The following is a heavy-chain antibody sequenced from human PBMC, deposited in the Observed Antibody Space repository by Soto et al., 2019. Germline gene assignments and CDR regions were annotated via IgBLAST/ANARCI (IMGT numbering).Heavy chain of an antibody. Sequence: GVSLLLSCAASGFTFYSYAMSWVRPAPGKGLEWVSTIGSVGGDTYYADSVKGRFTISRDDSKNTLLLQMNSLRAEDTAVYYCVKDRMAYNSVWDPFDIWGQGTMVTVSS. CDR2: IGSVGGDT. D-gene: IGHD1-20*01. CDR3: VKDRMAYNSVWDPFDI. CDR1: GFTFYSYA. J-gene: IGHJ3*02. V-gene: IGHV3-23*01.